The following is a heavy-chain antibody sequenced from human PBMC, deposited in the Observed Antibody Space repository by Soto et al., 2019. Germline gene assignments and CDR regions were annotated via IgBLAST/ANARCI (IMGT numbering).Heavy chain of an antibody. CDR3: ARFSNWKGDWFDP. CDR1: GYSISSSNW. D-gene: IGHD1-1*01. J-gene: IGHJ5*02. V-gene: IGHV4-28*01. Sequence: SETLSLTCAVSGYSISSSNWWGWIRQPPGKGLEWIGYIYYSGSTNYNPSLKSRVTMSVDTSKNQFSLKLSSVTAVDTAVYYCARFSNWKGDWFDPWGQGTLVTVSS. CDR2: IYYSGST.